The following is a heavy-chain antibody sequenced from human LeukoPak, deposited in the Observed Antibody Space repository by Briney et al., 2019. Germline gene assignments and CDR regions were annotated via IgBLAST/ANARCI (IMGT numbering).Heavy chain of an antibody. CDR3: ARDGGPGWLPPGDAFDI. CDR2: ISAYNGNT. CDR1: GYTFTSYG. D-gene: IGHD5-12*01. V-gene: IGHV1-18*01. Sequence: ASVKVSCKASGYTFTSYGISWVRQAPGQGLEWMGWISAYNGNTNYAQKLQGRVTMTTDTSTSTAYMELRSLRSDDTAVYYCARDGGPGWLPPGDAFDIWGQGTIVTVSS. J-gene: IGHJ3*02.